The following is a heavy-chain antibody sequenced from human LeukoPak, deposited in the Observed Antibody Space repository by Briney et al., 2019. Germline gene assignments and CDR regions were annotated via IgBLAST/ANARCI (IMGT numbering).Heavy chain of an antibody. D-gene: IGHD2-2*01. CDR3: AKLGYQLLFNWVDP. J-gene: IGHJ5*02. V-gene: IGHV3-23*01. Sequence: GGSLRLSCAASGFTFSSYAMSWVRQAPGKGLEWVSAISGSGGSTYYADSVKGRFTISRDNSKNTLYLQMNSLRAEDTAVYYCAKLGYQLLFNWVDPWGQGTLVTVSS. CDR2: ISGSGGST. CDR1: GFTFSSYA.